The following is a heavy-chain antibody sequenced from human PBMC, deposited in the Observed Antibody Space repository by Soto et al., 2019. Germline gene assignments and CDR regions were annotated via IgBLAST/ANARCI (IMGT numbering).Heavy chain of an antibody. CDR1: GSTFPSSY. CDR3: ARDRGAVAGLHYYGMDV. J-gene: IGHJ6*02. V-gene: IGHV1-2*04. Sequence: ASVKGSRKASGSTFPSSYRHWVRQAPGQGLEWMGWINPNSGGTNYAQKFQGWVTMTRDTSISTAYMELSRLRSDDTAVYYCARDRGAVAGLHYYGMDVWG. CDR2: INPNSGGT. D-gene: IGHD6-19*01.